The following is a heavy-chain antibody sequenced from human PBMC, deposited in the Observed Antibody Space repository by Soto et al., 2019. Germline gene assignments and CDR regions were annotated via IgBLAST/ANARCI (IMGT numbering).Heavy chain of an antibody. CDR2: ISAYNYNT. Sequence: QVQLVQSGAEVKKPGASVKVSCKASGYTFTSYGLSWVRQAPGQGLEWMGRISAYNYNTNYAQKLQGRVTMTPDTSTRTAYMELRSLRSDVTAVYYCARVVGALGQWFDPWGQGTLVTVSS. D-gene: IGHD1-26*01. CDR1: GYTFTSYG. J-gene: IGHJ5*02. V-gene: IGHV1-18*01. CDR3: ARVVGALGQWFDP.